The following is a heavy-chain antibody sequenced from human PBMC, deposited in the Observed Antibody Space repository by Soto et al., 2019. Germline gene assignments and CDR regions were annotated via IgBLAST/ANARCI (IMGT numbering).Heavy chain of an antibody. J-gene: IGHJ4*02. Sequence: EVQLVESGGGLVKTGESLRLSCVASGFTFSNVSMSLVRQAPGKGLEWIGRIQHKNDGETTEYAAPVKGRFTISRDDSKNTLYLQMNNLKPEDTAVYYCTTWIQSSSWFDYWGQGTLVIVSS. D-gene: IGHD6-19*01. CDR2: IQHKNDGETT. V-gene: IGHV3-15*01. CDR1: GFTFSNVS. CDR3: TTWIQSSSWFDY.